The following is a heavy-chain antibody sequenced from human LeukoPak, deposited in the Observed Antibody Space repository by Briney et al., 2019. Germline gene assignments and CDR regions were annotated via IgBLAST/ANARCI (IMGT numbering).Heavy chain of an antibody. CDR2: ISYSRTT. J-gene: IGHJ5*01. Sequence: PSQTLSLTCTVSGGSISSGGYYWSWIRQHPGKGLEWIGYISYSRTTYYNPPLKSRVTISVDTSKHQFSLKLSSVTAADTAVYYCAREGRYNWIDYWGQGTLVTVSS. CDR1: GGSISSGGYY. V-gene: IGHV4-31*03. D-gene: IGHD1-14*01. CDR3: AREGRYNWIDY.